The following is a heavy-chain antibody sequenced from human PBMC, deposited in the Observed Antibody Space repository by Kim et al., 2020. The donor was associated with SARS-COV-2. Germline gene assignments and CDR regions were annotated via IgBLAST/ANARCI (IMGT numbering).Heavy chain of an antibody. CDR3: ARDPRYCSSTSCYAGWFDP. Sequence: GGSLRLSCAASGFTFSSYSMNWVRQAPGKGLEWVSYISSSSSTIYYADSVKGRFTISRDNAKNSLYLQMNSLRDEDTAVYYCARDPRYCSSTSCYAGWFDPWGQGTLVTVSS. V-gene: IGHV3-48*02. CDR2: ISSSSSTI. D-gene: IGHD2-2*01. J-gene: IGHJ5*02. CDR1: GFTFSSYS.